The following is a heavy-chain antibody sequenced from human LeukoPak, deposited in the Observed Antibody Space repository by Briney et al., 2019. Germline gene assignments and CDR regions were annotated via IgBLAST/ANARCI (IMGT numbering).Heavy chain of an antibody. J-gene: IGHJ6*03. CDR1: GFTFSDYY. CDR3: ARNYYYMDV. CDR2: ISSSSSTI. Sequence: GGSLRLFCAASGFTFSDYYMSWIRQAPGKGLEWVSFISSSSSTIYYADSVKGRFTISRDNAKKLLYLQMNSLRAEDAAVYYCARNYYYMDVWGKGTTVTVSS. V-gene: IGHV3-11*04.